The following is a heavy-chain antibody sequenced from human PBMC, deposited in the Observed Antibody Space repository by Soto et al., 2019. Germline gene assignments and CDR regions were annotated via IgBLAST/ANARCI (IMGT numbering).Heavy chain of an antibody. CDR1: GFTFSSYW. D-gene: IGHD5-18*01. J-gene: IGHJ4*01. V-gene: IGHV3-74*01. CDR2: INSDGTIT. CDR3: AGGYSFDY. Sequence: GSLRLSCAASGFTFSSYWMHWVRQAPGKGLVWVSHINSDGTITRYADSVKGRFTISRDNAKNTLYLQMNSLRAEDTTLYYCAGGYSFDYWGQGTLVTVSS.